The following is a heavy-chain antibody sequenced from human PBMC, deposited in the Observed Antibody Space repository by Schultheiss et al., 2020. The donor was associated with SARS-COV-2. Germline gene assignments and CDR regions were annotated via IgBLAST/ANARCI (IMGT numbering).Heavy chain of an antibody. CDR1: GGSFSGYY. CDR3: TSSSSSTVRYYYYMDV. J-gene: IGHJ6*03. CDR2: INHSGST. D-gene: IGHD3-22*01. Sequence: SETLSLTCTVYGGSFSGYYWSWIRQPPGKGLEWIGEINHSGSTNYNPSLKSRVTISVDTSKNQFSLKLSSVTAADTAVYYCTSSSSSTVRYYYYMDVWGKGTTVTVSS. V-gene: IGHV4-34*01.